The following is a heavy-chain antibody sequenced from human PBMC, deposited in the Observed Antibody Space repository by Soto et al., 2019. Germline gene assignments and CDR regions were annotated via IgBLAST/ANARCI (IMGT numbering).Heavy chain of an antibody. D-gene: IGHD2-15*01. CDR2: ISSSSSYI. V-gene: IGHV3-21*01. CDR1: GFTFSSYS. J-gene: IGHJ6*02. CDR3: ARDLRSTDCSGGSCYSYYYHGMDV. Sequence: GGSLRLSCAASGFTFSSYSMNWVRQAPGKGLEWVSSISSSSSYIYYADSVKGRFTISRDNAKNSLYLQMNSLRAEDTAVYYCARDLRSTDCSGGSCYSYYYHGMDVWGQGTTVTVSS.